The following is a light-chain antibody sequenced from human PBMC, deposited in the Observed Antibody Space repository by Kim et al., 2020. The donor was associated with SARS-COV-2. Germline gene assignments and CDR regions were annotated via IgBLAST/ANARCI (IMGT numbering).Light chain of an antibody. CDR3: AAWDDSLSGWV. CDR2: RNN. J-gene: IGLJ3*02. CDR1: SSNIGSNY. V-gene: IGLV1-47*01. Sequence: GQSVTISCSGSSSNIGSNYVYWYQQLPGTAPKLLIYRNNQRPSGVPDRFSGSKSGTSASLAISGLRSEDEADYYCAAWDDSLSGWVFGGGTKVTVL.